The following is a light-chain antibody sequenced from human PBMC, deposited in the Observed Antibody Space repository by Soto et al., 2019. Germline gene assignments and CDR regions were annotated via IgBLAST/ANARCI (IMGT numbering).Light chain of an antibody. V-gene: IGKV2-28*01. CDR3: MQGQQTPGT. J-gene: IGKJ5*01. CDR2: WGS. Sequence: DIVMTQSPLSLPVTPGEPASISCRSSQSLLHSSGNNYLDWYVQKPGQSPQLLIYWGSNRASGVPDRFSGSGSGTDFTLKINRVEAEDFGVYYCMQGQQTPGTFDQGTRLEIK. CDR1: QSLLHSSGNNY.